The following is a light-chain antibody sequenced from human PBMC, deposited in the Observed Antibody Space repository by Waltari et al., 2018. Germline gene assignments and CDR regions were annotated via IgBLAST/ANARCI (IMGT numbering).Light chain of an antibody. CDR1: PIVSTN. J-gene: IGKJ2*03. CDR2: AAS. Sequence: EIVMTQSPATLSVSPGESAALSCRASPIVSTNLAWYQQKPGQAPRLLIYAASTRASGIPARFRGSGSGTVFTLTISSLQSEDFAVYYCQQYNTWPRSFGQGPGWISN. CDR3: QQYNTWPRS. V-gene: IGKV3-15*01.